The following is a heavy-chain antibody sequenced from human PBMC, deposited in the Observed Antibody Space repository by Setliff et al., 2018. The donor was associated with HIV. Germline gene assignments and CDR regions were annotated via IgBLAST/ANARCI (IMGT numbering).Heavy chain of an antibody. CDR1: GGSISSHY. J-gene: IGHJ5*02. CDR3: ARGRTQWPNYNYFDP. V-gene: IGHV4-59*11. CDR2: IYYSGST. D-gene: IGHD6-19*01. Sequence: SETLSLTCTVSGGSISSHYWSWIRQPPGKGLEWIGYIYYSGSTNYNPSLKSRVTISVDTSKNQFSLKLSSVTAADTAVYYCARGRTQWPNYNYFDPWGLGTLVTAPQ.